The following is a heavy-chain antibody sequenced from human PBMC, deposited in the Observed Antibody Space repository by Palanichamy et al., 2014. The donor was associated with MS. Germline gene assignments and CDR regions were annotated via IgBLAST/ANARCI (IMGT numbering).Heavy chain of an antibody. D-gene: IGHD3-10*01. CDR1: GFSLSSPGEG. J-gene: IGHJ3*02. Sequence: QITLQEPGPALIRPRQTLTLTCTFSGFSLSSPGEGVGWIRQPPGKAPEWLAVIYWDDYNHHNPSLRNRLTITRDTSKNQVVLTMTNMDPADTASYFCARREWALTRGGAFDIWGQGTLVTVST. CDR2: IYWDDYN. V-gene: IGHV2-5*02. CDR3: ARREWALTRGGAFDI.